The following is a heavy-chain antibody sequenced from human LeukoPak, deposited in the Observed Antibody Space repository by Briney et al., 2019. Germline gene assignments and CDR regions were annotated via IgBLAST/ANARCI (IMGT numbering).Heavy chain of an antibody. J-gene: IGHJ4*02. V-gene: IGHV3-21*01. CDR2: ISGRSNYI. CDR3: ASLYYYGSGTY. D-gene: IGHD3-10*01. Sequence: GGSLRLSCAASGFTFSSYSMNWVRQAPGKGLEWVSFISGRSNYIYYADSVRGRFTISRDNAKNSLYLQMNSLRAEDTAVYYCASLYYYGSGTYWGQGTLVTVSS. CDR1: GFTFSSYS.